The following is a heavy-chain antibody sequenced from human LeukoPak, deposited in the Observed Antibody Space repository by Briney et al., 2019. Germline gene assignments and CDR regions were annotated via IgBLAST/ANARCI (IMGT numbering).Heavy chain of an antibody. D-gene: IGHD5-18*01. CDR3: AKRPVRSYTYYSEY. V-gene: IGHV3-23*01. CDR2: ISGSGGST. CDR1: GFTFSTYG. J-gene: IGHJ4*02. Sequence: GGSLRLSCAASGFTFSTYGMSWVRQAPGKGLEWVSAISGSGGSTAYADSVKGRFTISRDNSKNTLHLQMNSLRAEDTAVYYCAKRPVRSYTYYSEYWGQGTLVTVSS.